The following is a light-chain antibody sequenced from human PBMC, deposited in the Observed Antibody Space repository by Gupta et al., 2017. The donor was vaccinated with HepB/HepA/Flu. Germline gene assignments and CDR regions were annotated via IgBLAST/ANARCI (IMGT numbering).Light chain of an antibody. V-gene: IGKV4-1*01. CDR1: PSVLYSSNNKNY. CDR3: QQDDNTPVT. Sequence: DFVMTQSPDSLAVSLGERATINCKSSPSVLYSSNNKNYLAWYQQKPGQPPKLLIYWASTRASGVPDRFSGSGSGTDFTLTISSLQAEDVAVYYCQQDDNTPVTFGGGTKVEIK. J-gene: IGKJ4*01. CDR2: WAS.